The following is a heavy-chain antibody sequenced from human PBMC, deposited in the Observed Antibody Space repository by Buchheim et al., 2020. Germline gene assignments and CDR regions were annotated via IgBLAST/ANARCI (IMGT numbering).Heavy chain of an antibody. CDR2: IYHSGST. V-gene: IGHV4-4*02. CDR3: AGESVAYSG. CDR1: GGSIISSNW. D-gene: IGHD2-15*01. Sequence: QVQLQESCPGLVKPSGTLSLTCAVSGGSIISSNWWSWVRQPPGKGLEWIGEIYHSGSTNYNPSLKGRVTISVDKSKNQIFLDLSSVTAADTAVYYCAGESVAYSGWGQGTL. J-gene: IGHJ4*02.